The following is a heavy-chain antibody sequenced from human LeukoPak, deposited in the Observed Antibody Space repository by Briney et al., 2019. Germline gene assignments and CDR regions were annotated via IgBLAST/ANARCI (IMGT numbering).Heavy chain of an antibody. CDR3: ARRGYGYGSPFDY. D-gene: IGHD5-18*01. V-gene: IGHV3-23*01. Sequence: GGSLRLSCAASGFTFSSYAMSWVRQAPGKGLEWVSVINGGGGSTSYADSVKGRFTISRDNSKNTLDLQMNSLRAEDTAMYYCARRGYGYGSPFDYWGQGTLVTVSS. CDR2: INGGGGST. CDR1: GFTFSSYA. J-gene: IGHJ4*02.